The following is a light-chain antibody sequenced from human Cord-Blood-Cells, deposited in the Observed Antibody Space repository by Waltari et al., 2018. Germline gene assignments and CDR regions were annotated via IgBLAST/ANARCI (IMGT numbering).Light chain of an antibody. CDR2: AAS. CDR3: QQSYSTLWT. J-gene: IGKJ1*01. CDR1: QSISSY. Sequence: DIQMTHSPSSLSASVGHRVTITCRASQSISSYLNWYQQKPGQAPKLLIYAASSLQSGVPSRFSGSGSGTDFTLTISSLQPEDFATYYCQQSYSTLWTFGQGTKVEIK. V-gene: IGKV1-39*01.